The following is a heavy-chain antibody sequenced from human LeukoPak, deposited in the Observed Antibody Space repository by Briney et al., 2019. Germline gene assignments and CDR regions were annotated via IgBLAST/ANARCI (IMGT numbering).Heavy chain of an antibody. CDR1: GFTFSSYA. D-gene: IGHD2-21*02. Sequence: VGSLRLSCAASGFTFSSYAMSWVRQAPGHGLEWVSAISGSGGSTYYAHSVKGRLPISRDNSKNTLYLQMNSRRAEDTAVYYCAKERAYCGGDCYSLAVFDYWGQGTLVTVSS. CDR3: AKERAYCGGDCYSLAVFDY. V-gene: IGHV3-23*01. CDR2: ISGSGGST. J-gene: IGHJ4*02.